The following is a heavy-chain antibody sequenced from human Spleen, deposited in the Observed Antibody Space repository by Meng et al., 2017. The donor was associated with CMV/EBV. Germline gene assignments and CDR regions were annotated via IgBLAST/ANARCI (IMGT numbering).Heavy chain of an antibody. J-gene: IGHJ4*02. CDR3: AKDRGYSGYDWGEYYFDY. CDR1: GFTFSSYA. Sequence: GGSLRLSCAASGFTFSSYAMSWVRQAPGKGLEWVSAISGSGGSTYYADSVKGRFTISRDNSKNTLYLQMNSLRAEDTAVYYCAKDRGYSGYDWGEYYFDYWGQGTLVTVSS. D-gene: IGHD5-12*01. CDR2: ISGSGGST. V-gene: IGHV3-23*01.